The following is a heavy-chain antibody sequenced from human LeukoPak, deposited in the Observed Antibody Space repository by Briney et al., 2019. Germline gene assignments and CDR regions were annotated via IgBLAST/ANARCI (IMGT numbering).Heavy chain of an antibody. Sequence: SVKVTCKASGGTFSSYAISWVRQAPGQGLEWMGGIIPIFGTANYAQKFQGRVTITADESTSTAYMELSSLRSEDTAVYYCWGGGWKKPFDYWGQGTLVTVSS. D-gene: IGHD2-21*01. CDR2: IIPIFGTA. J-gene: IGHJ4*02. CDR3: WGGGWKKPFDY. V-gene: IGHV1-69*01. CDR1: GGTFSSYA.